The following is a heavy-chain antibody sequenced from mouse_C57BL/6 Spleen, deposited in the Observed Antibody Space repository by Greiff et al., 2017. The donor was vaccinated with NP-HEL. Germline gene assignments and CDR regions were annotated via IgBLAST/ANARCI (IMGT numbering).Heavy chain of an antibody. CDR1: GYTFTSYW. Sequence: QVQLQQSGAELVKPGASVKLSCKASGYTFTSYWMHWVKQRPGQGLEWIGMIHPNSGSTNYNEKFKSKATLTVDKSSSTAYMQLSSLTSEDSAVYYCARNDGSGLYYFDYWGQGTTLTVSS. D-gene: IGHD2-3*01. J-gene: IGHJ2*01. V-gene: IGHV1-64*01. CDR3: ARNDGSGLYYFDY. CDR2: IHPNSGST.